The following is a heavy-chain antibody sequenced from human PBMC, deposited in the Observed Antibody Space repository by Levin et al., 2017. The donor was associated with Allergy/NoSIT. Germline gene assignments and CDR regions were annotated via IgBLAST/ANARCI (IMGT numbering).Heavy chain of an antibody. V-gene: IGHV4-34*01. CDR2: IKYDGFT. J-gene: IGHJ4*02. CDR1: GGSLSDYF. D-gene: IGHD2-21*02. Sequence: PSETLSLTCAVYGGSLSDYFWIWIRQSPVKGLEWIGEIKYDGFTNYNPSLGSRVAISLDMSKNQFSLKLSSVTAADTAVYYCARAWGRGDHFDHWGRGSPVTVSS. CDR3: ARAWGRGDHFDH.